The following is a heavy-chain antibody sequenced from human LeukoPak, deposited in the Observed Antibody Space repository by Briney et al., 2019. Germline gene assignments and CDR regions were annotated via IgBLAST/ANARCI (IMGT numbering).Heavy chain of an antibody. V-gene: IGHV1-3*01. CDR3: ARVGSGSYYGNFDY. CDR1: GYTFTSYA. CDR2: INAGNGNT. D-gene: IGHD3-10*01. Sequence: ASVKVSCKASGYTFTSYAMHWVRQAPGQRLEWMGWINAGNGNTKYSQKFQGRVTITRDTSASTAYMELSSLRSEDTAVYYCARVGSGSYYGNFDYWGQGTLVTVSS. J-gene: IGHJ4*02.